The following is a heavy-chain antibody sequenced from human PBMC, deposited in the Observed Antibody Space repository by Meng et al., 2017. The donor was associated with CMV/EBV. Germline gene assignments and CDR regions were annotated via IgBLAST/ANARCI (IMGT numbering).Heavy chain of an antibody. CDR3: ASPMQGYSYGSGYHY. CDR2: IRGCGGST. Sequence: SRFSFSGSAFSCVRHAPGWVLQSASDIRGCGGSTYYEDAVKGWFTISRDNSKLTLYPQMNSLSAEDTAVYSCASPMQGYSYGSGYHYWGQGTLVTVSS. D-gene: IGHD5-18*01. V-gene: IGHV3-23*01. CDR1: RFSFSGSA. J-gene: IGHJ4*02.